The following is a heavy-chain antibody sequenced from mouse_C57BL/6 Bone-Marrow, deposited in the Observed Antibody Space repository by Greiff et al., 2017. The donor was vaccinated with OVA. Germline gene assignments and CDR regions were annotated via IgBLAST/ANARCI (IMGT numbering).Heavy chain of an antibody. Sequence: ESGPGLVKPSQSLSLPCSVTGYSITSGYYWNWIRQFPGNKLEWMGYISYDGSNNYNPSLKNRISITRDTSKNQFFLKLNSVTTEDTATYYCARDYDRFDYWGQGTLVTVSA. CDR3: ARDYDRFDY. D-gene: IGHD2-3*01. CDR1: GYSITSGYY. J-gene: IGHJ3*01. CDR2: ISYDGSN. V-gene: IGHV3-6*01.